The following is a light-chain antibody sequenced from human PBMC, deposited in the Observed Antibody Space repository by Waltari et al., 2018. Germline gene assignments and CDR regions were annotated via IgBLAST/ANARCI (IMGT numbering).Light chain of an antibody. V-gene: IGLV3-1*01. Sequence: SYELTQPPSVSLSPGQTASITCSGDKLGEKFASWYQQKTGQSPVLVIYENNKRPSGIPERYAGSNSGNTATLTISGTQAMDEADFYCQAWDSSTAHVIFGGGTKLTVL. CDR3: QAWDSSTAHVI. CDR2: ENN. J-gene: IGLJ2*01. CDR1: KLGEKF.